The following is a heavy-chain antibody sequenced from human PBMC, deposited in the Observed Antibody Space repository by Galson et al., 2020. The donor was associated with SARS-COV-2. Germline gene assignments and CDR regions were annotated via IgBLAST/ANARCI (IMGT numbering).Heavy chain of an antibody. Sequence: GGSLRLSCAASGFTFSNAWMSWVRQAPGKGLEWVGRIKSKTDGGTTDYAAPVKGRFTISRDDSKNTLYLQMNSLKTEDTAVYYCTTENYDYVWGSYRSYWGQGTLVTVSS. V-gene: IGHV3-15*01. CDR1: GFTFSNAW. J-gene: IGHJ4*02. CDR2: IKSKTDGGTT. D-gene: IGHD3-16*02. CDR3: TTENYDYVWGSYRSY.